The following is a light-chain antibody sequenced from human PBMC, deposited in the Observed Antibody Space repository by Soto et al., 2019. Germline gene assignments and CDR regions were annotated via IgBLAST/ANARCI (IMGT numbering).Light chain of an antibody. CDR1: GSDVAKYDY. V-gene: IGLV2-11*01. J-gene: IGLJ1*01. CDR3: CSHAGSYTFV. CDR2: DVT. Sequence: QSVLTQPRSVSGSPGQSVTISFTGTGSDVAKYDYVSWYQQSPGKAPKLLIYDVTKRPSGVPDRFSGSKIGNTASLTIAGLLPEDDADYFCCSHAGSYTFVFGTGTKVTVL.